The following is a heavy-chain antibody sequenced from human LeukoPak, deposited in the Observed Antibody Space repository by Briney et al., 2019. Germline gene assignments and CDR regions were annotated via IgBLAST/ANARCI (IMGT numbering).Heavy chain of an antibody. J-gene: IGHJ4*02. V-gene: IGHV3-23*01. CDR2: ILGNGGRT. CDR3: AKDYTPDGLYDIDF. D-gene: IGHD3-9*01. CDR1: GFTFSTYA. Sequence: GGSLRLSCAASGFTFSTYAMNWVRQTPGKGLDWVSCILGNGGRTYYADSVKGRFTISRDNSKNTLYWQMNSLRVEDTAKYYCAKDYTPDGLYDIDFWGQGTQVTVSS.